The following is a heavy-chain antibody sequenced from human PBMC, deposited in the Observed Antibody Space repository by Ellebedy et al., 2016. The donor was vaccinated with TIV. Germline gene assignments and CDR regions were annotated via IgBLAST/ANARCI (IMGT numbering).Heavy chain of an antibody. Sequence: AASVKVSCKASGYTFTTYFMQWVRQAPGQGLEWMGLIYPRNVSTNYAQKFQGRVTMTRDTSTSTVYMELNRLTSEDTALYYCSRVLALMGATKPALYWGQGTLVTVSS. CDR3: SRVLALMGATKPALY. V-gene: IGHV1-46*01. D-gene: IGHD1-26*01. J-gene: IGHJ4*02. CDR2: IYPRNVST. CDR1: GYTFTTYF.